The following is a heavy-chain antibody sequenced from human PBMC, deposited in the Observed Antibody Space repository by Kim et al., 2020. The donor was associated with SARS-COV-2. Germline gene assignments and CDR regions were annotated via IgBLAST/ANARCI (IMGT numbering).Heavy chain of an antibody. V-gene: IGHV4-4*02. J-gene: IGHJ5*02. Sequence: SETLSLTCAVSGGSISISNWWSWVRQPPGKGLEWIGEIYHSGSTNYNPSLKSRGTISVDKSKNQFSLKLSSVTAADTAVYYCAREAGALDTGLLWFGELSNRFDPWGQGTLVTVSS. CDR3: AREAGALDTGLLWFGELSNRFDP. D-gene: IGHD3-10*01. CDR2: IYHSGST. CDR1: GGSISISNW.